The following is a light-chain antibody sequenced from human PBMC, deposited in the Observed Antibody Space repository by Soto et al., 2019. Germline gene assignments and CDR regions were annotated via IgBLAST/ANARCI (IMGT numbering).Light chain of an antibody. J-gene: IGKJ1*01. CDR1: QSISSW. CDR2: DAS. CDR3: QQYNSYSQT. V-gene: IGKV1-5*01. Sequence: DIQMTQSPSTLSSSVGDRVTITCRASQSISSWLAWYQQKPGKAPDLLIYDASALESGVPSRFSGSGSGTEFTLTISSLQPDDFAAYYCQQYNSYSQTFAQGTKVDIK.